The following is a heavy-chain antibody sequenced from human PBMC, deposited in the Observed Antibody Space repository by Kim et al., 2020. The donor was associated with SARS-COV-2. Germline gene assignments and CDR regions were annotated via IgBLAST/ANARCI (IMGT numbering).Heavy chain of an antibody. D-gene: IGHD3-10*01. CDR3: ARDRPRYGAGSMGAFDY. V-gene: IGHV3-30*07. J-gene: IGHJ4*02. Sequence: VKGRFTISRDNSKTTLYLQMDSLRAEDTAVYYCARDRPRYGAGSMGAFDYWGQGTLVTVSS.